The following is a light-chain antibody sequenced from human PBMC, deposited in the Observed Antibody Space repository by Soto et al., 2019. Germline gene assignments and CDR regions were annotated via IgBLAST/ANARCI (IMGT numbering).Light chain of an antibody. CDR2: GNN. V-gene: IGLV1-40*01. Sequence: QSVLTQPPSVSVAPGQKVTISCTRSSSNIGAAYDVHWYQHLPGTAPKLLIYGNNNRPSGVPDRFSGSKSGTSASLAITGLQAEDEADYYCQSYDSSLSGWVFGGGTQLTVL. CDR3: QSYDSSLSGWV. J-gene: IGLJ3*02. CDR1: SSNIGAAYD.